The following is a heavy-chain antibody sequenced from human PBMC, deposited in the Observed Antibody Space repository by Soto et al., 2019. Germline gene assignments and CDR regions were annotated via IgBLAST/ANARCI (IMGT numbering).Heavy chain of an antibody. Sequence: EVQLVESGGGLVKPGWSLRLSCAASGFTFSSYSMNWVRQAPGKGLEWVSSISSSSSYIYYADSVKGRFTISRDNAKNSLYLQMNGLRAEDTAVYYCAKEAGELSTRSFDYWGQGTLVTVSS. V-gene: IGHV3-21*01. CDR3: AKEAGELSTRSFDY. D-gene: IGHD3-16*02. CDR2: ISSSSSYI. CDR1: GFTFSSYS. J-gene: IGHJ4*02.